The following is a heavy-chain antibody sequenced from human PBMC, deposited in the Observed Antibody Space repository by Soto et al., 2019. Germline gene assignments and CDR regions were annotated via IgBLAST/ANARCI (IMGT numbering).Heavy chain of an antibody. D-gene: IGHD3-10*01. Sequence: QVTLKESGPVLVKPTETLTLTCTVSGFSLSNTRVGVSWIRQPPGKALEWLAHIFSNDEKSYSTSLKSRLTTSKDTAKSQVVLTKTNMDPVDTAIYYCGRMAISLVRGVNYYGMDVWGQGTTVTVSS. CDR2: IFSNDEK. CDR3: GRMAISLVRGVNYYGMDV. V-gene: IGHV2-26*01. CDR1: GFSLSNTRVG. J-gene: IGHJ6*02.